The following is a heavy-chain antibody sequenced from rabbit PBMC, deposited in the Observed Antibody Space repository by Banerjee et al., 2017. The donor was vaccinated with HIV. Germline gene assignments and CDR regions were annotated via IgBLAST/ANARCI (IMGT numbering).Heavy chain of an antibody. V-gene: IGHV1S45*01. J-gene: IGHJ6*01. CDR1: GFSFSSSYY. CDR2: IGAGSGGNT. CDR3: ARWDAGSSYQYYAMDL. Sequence: QEQLVESGGGLVKPGASLTLTCTASGFSFSSSYYMYWVRQAPGKGLEWIACIGAGSGGNTVYASWAKGRFTISKTSSTTVTLQMTSLTAADTATYFCARWDAGSSYQYYAMDLWGPGTLVTVS. D-gene: IGHD8-1*01.